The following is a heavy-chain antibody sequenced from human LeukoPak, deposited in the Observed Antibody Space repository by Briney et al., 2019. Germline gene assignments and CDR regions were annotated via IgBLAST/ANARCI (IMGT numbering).Heavy chain of an antibody. V-gene: IGHV4-38-2*01. D-gene: IGHD6-19*01. J-gene: IGHJ4*02. Sequence: PSETLFLTCAVSGYSISSGYYWGWIRQPPGKGLEWIGSIYHSGSTYYNPSLKSRVTISVDTSKNQFSLKLSSVTAADTAVYYCARHGYIAVAGTVDYWGQGTLITVSS. CDR2: IYHSGST. CDR1: GYSISSGYY. CDR3: ARHGYIAVAGTVDY.